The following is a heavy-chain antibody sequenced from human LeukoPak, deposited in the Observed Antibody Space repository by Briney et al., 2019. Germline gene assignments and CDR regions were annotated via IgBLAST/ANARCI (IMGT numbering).Heavy chain of an antibody. V-gene: IGHV5-51*01. Sequence: GESLKISCKGSGYSFTSYWIGWVRQMPGKGLEWMGIIYPGDSDTRYSPSFQGQVTISADKSISTAYLQWSSLKASDTAMYYCAKQSSESYWGADYWGQGTLVTVSS. CDR2: IYPGDSDT. CDR3: AKQSSESYWGADY. CDR1: GYSFTSYW. D-gene: IGHD1-26*01. J-gene: IGHJ4*02.